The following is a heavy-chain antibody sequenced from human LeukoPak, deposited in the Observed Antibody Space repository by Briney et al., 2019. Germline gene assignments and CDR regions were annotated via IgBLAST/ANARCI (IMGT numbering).Heavy chain of an antibody. Sequence: SETLSLTCTVSGGSISTYYWNWIRQSPGKGLEWIENIYYSGSTNYNPSLKSRVTISVDTSKNQFSLKLSSVTAADTAVYYCARQGIRGQWLVHFDYWGQGTLVTVSS. CDR2: IYYSGST. CDR1: GGSISTYY. CDR3: ARQGIRGQWLVHFDY. V-gene: IGHV4-59*08. J-gene: IGHJ4*02. D-gene: IGHD6-19*01.